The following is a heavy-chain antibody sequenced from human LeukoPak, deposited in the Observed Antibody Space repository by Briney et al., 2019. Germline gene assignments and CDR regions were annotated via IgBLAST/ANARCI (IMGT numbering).Heavy chain of an antibody. J-gene: IGHJ4*02. CDR2: IYYSGST. CDR1: GGSISSGDYY. D-gene: IGHD6-19*01. Sequence: SETLSLTCTVSGGSISSGDYYWSWIRQPPGKGLELIGYIYYSGSTYYNPSLKSRVTISVDTSKNQFSLKLSSVTAADTAVYYCARCGGWSPHYFDYWGQGTLVTVSS. CDR3: ARCGGWSPHYFDY. V-gene: IGHV4-30-4*01.